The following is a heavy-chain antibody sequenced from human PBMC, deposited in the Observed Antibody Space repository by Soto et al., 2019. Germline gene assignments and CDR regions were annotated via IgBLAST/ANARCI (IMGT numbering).Heavy chain of an antibody. J-gene: IGHJ5*02. CDR2: IIPIFGTA. Sequence: ASVKVSCKASGGTFSSYAISWLRQSPGQGLEWMGGIIPIFGTANYAQKFQGRVTITADKSTSTAYMELSSLRSEDTAVYYCAREPPYYYDSSGYYPNWFDPWGQGTLVTVSS. CDR3: AREPPYYYDSSGYYPNWFDP. V-gene: IGHV1-69*06. D-gene: IGHD3-22*01. CDR1: GGTFSSYA.